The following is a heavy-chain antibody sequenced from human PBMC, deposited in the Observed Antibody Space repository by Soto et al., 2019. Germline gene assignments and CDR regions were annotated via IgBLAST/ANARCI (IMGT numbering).Heavy chain of an antibody. CDR3: ARVYPQNYYDSSGPFDY. CDR1: GGTFSSYA. V-gene: IGHV1-69*01. CDR2: IIPIFGTA. Sequence: QVQLVQSGAEVKKPGSSLKVSCKASGGTFSSYAISWVRQAPGQGLEWMGGIIPIFGTATYAQKFQGRVTITADESTSTAYMELSSLRSEDTAVYYCARVYPQNYYDSSGPFDYWGQGTLVTVSS. D-gene: IGHD3-22*01. J-gene: IGHJ4*02.